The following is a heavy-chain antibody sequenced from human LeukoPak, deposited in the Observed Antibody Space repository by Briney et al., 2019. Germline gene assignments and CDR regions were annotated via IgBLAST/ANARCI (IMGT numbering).Heavy chain of an antibody. D-gene: IGHD6-19*01. J-gene: IGHJ5*02. V-gene: IGHV4-38-2*02. CDR2: IYHSEST. CDR3: ARDMESSGWYWFDP. CDR1: GYSISSGYF. Sequence: PSETLSLTCSVSGYSISSGYFWGWIRQPPGKRLEWIGSIYHSESTYYNPSLESRVTISVDTSRNQFSLKLSSVTATDTAVYYCARDMESSGWYWFDPWGQGTLVTVSS.